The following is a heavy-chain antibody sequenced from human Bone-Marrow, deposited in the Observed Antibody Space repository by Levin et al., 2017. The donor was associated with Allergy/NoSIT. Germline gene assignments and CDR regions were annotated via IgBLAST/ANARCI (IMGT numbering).Heavy chain of an antibody. CDR1: GGSVTSGDYY. V-gene: IGHV4-61*08. J-gene: IGHJ4*02. Sequence: ASETLSLTCSVSGGSVTSGDYYWSWIRKPPGKGLEWIGFIHSSGSTNYIPSLKSRVTMSHDTSKNQLSLSLTSVTTADTAIYDCARVSAAGGTRLFDYWGQGTLVTVSS. CDR3: ARVSAAGGTRLFDY. CDR2: IHSSGST. D-gene: IGHD6-13*01.